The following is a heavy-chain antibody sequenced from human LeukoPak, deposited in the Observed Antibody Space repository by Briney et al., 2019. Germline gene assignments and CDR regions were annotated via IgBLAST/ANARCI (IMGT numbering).Heavy chain of an antibody. Sequence: GGSLRLSCAASGFTFDDYAMHWVRQAPGKGLEWVSGISWNSGSIGYADSVKGRFTISRDNAKNSLYLQMNSLRAEDTALYYCAKGGSGGYLLHYWGQGTLVTVSS. CDR2: ISWNSGSI. CDR3: AKGGSGGYLLHY. CDR1: GFTFDDYA. D-gene: IGHD1-26*01. V-gene: IGHV3-9*01. J-gene: IGHJ4*02.